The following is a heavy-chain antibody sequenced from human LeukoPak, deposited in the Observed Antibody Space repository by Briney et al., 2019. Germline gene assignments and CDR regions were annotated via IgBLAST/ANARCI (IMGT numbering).Heavy chain of an antibody. CDR3: ARDAAYYDSSGYYYKAFDI. CDR1: GGSISSGDYY. J-gene: IGHJ3*02. Sequence: SETLSLTCTVSGGSISSGDYYWSWIRQPPGKGLGWIGYIYYSGSTYYNPSLKSRVTISVDTSKNQFSLKLSSVTAADTAVYYCARDAAYYDSSGYYYKAFDIWGQGTMVTVSS. D-gene: IGHD3-22*01. CDR2: IYYSGST. V-gene: IGHV4-30-4*01.